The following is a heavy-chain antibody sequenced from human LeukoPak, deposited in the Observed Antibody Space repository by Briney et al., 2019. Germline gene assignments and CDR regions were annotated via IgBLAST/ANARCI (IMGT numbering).Heavy chain of an antibody. J-gene: IGHJ6*04. CDR1: GFTFSSCG. Sequence: PGGSLRLSCAASGFTFSSCGMNWVRQAPGEGLEWVSYISSSDSLKYYADSVKGRFTISRDNAKNSLYLQMNSLRAEDTAVYYCAREDYYGSGSYMRYFYYYDMDVWGKGTTVTVSS. V-gene: IGHV3-48*03. CDR2: ISSSDSLK. D-gene: IGHD3-10*01. CDR3: AREDYYGSGSYMRYFYYYDMDV.